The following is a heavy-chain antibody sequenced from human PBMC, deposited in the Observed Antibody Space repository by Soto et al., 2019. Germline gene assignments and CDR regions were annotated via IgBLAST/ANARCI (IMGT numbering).Heavy chain of an antibody. V-gene: IGHV1-18*01. D-gene: IGHD2-15*01. CDR2: ISAYNGNT. CDR3: ASYELGYCSGGSCFAGMDV. Sequence: ASVKGYCKASGYTLTGYGVSWVRQAPGQGLEWMGWISAYNGNTNYAQKLQGRVTMTTDTSTSTAYMELRSLRSDDTAVYYCASYELGYCSGGSCFAGMDVWGQGTTVTVSS. J-gene: IGHJ6*02. CDR1: GYTLTGYG.